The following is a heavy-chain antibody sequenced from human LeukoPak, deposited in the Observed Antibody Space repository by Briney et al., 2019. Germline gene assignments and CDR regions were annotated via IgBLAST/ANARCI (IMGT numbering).Heavy chain of an antibody. CDR2: IWYDGSNK. CDR3: AKSPHSGYDLYYFDY. Sequence: GGSLRLSCAASGFTFSSYSMNWVRQAPGKGLEWVAVIWYDGSNKYYADSVKGRFTISRDNSKNTLYLQMNSLRAEDTAVYYCAKSPHSGYDLYYFDYWGQGTLVTVSS. CDR1: GFTFSSYS. V-gene: IGHV3-30*02. J-gene: IGHJ4*02. D-gene: IGHD5-12*01.